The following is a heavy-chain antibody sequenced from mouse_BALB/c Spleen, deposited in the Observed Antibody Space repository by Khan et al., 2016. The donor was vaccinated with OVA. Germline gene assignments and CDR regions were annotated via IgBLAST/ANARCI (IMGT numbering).Heavy chain of an antibody. CDR1: GFNIKDYY. J-gene: IGHJ4*01. D-gene: IGHD3-2*02. Sequence: VQLQQSGAELVRPGALVKLSCKASGFNIKDYYMHWVKQRPEQGLEWIGWIDPENGNTIYVPKFQGKASITADTSSNTAYLQLSSLTSEDTAVYYCAVRGRYYYAMDYWGQGTSVTVSS. CDR3: AVRGRYYYAMDY. CDR2: IDPENGNT. V-gene: IGHV14-1*02.